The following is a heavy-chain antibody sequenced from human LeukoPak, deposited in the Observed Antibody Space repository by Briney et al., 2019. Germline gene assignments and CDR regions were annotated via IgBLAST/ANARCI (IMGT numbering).Heavy chain of an antibody. CDR3: TMKLRFLEWLPPGDY. Sequence: ASVKVSCKASGYTFTSYGISWVRQAPGQGLEWVGNFVPEHGETRYAQKFQGRVTMTKDTSTETVYMELSSLKSDDTAIYYCTMKLRFLEWLPPGDYWGQGSLVTVSS. J-gene: IGHJ4*02. CDR1: GYTFTSYG. V-gene: IGHV1-18*01. D-gene: IGHD3-3*01. CDR2: FVPEHGET.